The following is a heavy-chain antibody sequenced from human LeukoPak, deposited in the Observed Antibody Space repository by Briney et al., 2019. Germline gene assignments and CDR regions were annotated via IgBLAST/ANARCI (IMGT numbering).Heavy chain of an antibody. J-gene: IGHJ6*03. D-gene: IGHD4-11*01. CDR1: GGSFSGYY. CDR3: ASLQRGSYYYYMDV. Sequence: SETLSLTCAVYGGSFSGYYWSWIRQPPGKGLEWIGEINHSGSTNYNPSLKSRVTISVDTSKNQFSLKLSSVTAADTAVYYCASLQRGSYYYYMDVWGKGTTVTVSS. CDR2: INHSGST. V-gene: IGHV4-34*01.